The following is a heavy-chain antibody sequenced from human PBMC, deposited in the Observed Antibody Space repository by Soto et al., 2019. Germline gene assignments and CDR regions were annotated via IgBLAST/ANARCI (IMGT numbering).Heavy chain of an antibody. J-gene: IGHJ4*02. CDR3: SRDIGSYAYGEGY. CDR1: GGSINSYR. V-gene: IGHV4-4*07. Sequence: PETLSLTCTVSGGSINSYRWGWIRQPAGKGLEWIGRVYSSGTTDYNPSLNSRATLSVETSKNQFSMKLSSVTAADTAVYYCSRDIGSYAYGEGYWGQGIQVTVSS. D-gene: IGHD3-10*01. CDR2: VYSSGTT.